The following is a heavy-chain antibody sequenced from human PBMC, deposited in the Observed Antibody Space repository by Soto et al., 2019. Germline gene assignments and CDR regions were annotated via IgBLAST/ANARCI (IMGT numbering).Heavy chain of an antibody. CDR3: AISYRTNEAFDI. CDR2: ISHSGST. J-gene: IGHJ3*02. D-gene: IGHD1-1*01. V-gene: IGHV4-34*01. Sequence: QVQLQQWGAGLLKPSETLSLTCAVSSGPFSGYYWSWIRQSPGKGLEWIGEISHSGSTNYNPSLKSRVTISVDTSKNQFSLKLSSVTAADTAVYYCAISYRTNEAFDIWGQGTLVTVSS. CDR1: SGPFSGYY.